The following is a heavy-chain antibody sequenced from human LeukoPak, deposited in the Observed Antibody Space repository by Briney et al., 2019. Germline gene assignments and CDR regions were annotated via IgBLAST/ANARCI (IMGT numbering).Heavy chain of an antibody. CDR3: ASQEGGPQIFGVGRPPHDAFDI. J-gene: IGHJ3*02. Sequence: GESLKISCKGSGYSFTTYWIGWVRQMPGKGLEWMGIIYPGDSDTRYSPSFQGQVTISADKSISTAYLQWSRLKASDTAMYYCASQEGGPQIFGVGRPPHDAFDIWGQGTMVTVSS. D-gene: IGHD3-3*01. CDR2: IYPGDSDT. V-gene: IGHV5-51*01. CDR1: GYSFTTYW.